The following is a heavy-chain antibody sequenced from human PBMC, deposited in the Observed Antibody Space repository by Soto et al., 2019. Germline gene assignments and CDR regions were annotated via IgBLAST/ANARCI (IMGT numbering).Heavy chain of an antibody. J-gene: IGHJ6*02. CDR2: IYYSGST. CDR1: YGSISSYY. V-gene: IGHV4-59*08. Sequence: QVQLQESGPGLVKPSETLSLTCTVSYGSISSYYWSWIRQPPGKGLEWIGYIYYSGSTNYNPSLKRQCNISVYTSNNPFSLKPSSVTAADPAVYYCASQGPYGMDVWGQGTTVTVSS. CDR3: ASQGPYGMDV.